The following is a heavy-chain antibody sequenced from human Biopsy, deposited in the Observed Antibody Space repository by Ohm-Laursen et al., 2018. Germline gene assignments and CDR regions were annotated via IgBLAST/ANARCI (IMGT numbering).Heavy chain of an antibody. V-gene: IGHV1-2*02. CDR3: ARDPLNGHKHFDY. CDR2: INCKTGAT. Sequence: ASLKVSCKASSYTFTDYNIHWMRQAPGQGLEWLGYINCKTGATNYAPKFQGTVTITRDTSISTAYLALGSLRSADTAIYYCARDPLNGHKHFDYWGQGSLVTVSS. CDR1: SYTFTDYN. J-gene: IGHJ4*02. D-gene: IGHD2-8*01.